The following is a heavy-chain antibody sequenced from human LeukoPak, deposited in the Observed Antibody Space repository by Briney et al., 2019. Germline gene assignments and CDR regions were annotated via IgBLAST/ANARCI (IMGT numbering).Heavy chain of an antibody. J-gene: IGHJ4*02. CDR3: ARDHDYGDHLGLDY. CDR2: MNPNSGNT. Sequence: ASVKVSCKASGYTFTSNDINWVRQAPGQGLEWMGWMNPNSGNTGYAQKFQGRVTMTRNTSISTAYMELSSLRSEDTAVYYCARDHDYGDHLGLDYWGQGTLVTVSS. V-gene: IGHV1-8*01. D-gene: IGHD4-17*01. CDR1: GYTFTSND.